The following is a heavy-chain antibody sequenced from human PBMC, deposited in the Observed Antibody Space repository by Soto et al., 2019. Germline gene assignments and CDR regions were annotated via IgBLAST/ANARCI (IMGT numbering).Heavy chain of an antibody. V-gene: IGHV3-49*04. CDR2: IRSKAYGGTT. D-gene: IGHD3-3*01. CDR1: GFTFGDYA. Sequence: PGGSLRLSCTASGFTFGDYAMSWVRQAPGKGLEWVGFIRSKAYGGTTEYAASVKGRFTISRDDSKSIAYLQMNSLKTEDTAVYYCTRDYDFWSVYPADYYYYGMYVWGQGTPVT. J-gene: IGHJ6*02. CDR3: TRDYDFWSVYPADYYYYGMYV.